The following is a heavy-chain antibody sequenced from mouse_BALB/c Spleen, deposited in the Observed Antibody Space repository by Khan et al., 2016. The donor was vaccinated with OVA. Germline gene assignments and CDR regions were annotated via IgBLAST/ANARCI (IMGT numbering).Heavy chain of an antibody. Sequence: IQLVQSGPELVKPGASVKMSCKASGCTFTNYVMHWVKQKHGQGLEWIGYVNPYNGGTTYNEKFKGKATLASDRSSITAYMELSSLTSEDSAVYYCERGIWQSYYFDYWGQGTLLTLSA. CDR2: VNPYNGGT. V-gene: IGHV1S136*01. J-gene: IGHJ2*01. CDR1: GCTFTNYV. D-gene: IGHD1-1*02. CDR3: ERGIWQSYYFDY.